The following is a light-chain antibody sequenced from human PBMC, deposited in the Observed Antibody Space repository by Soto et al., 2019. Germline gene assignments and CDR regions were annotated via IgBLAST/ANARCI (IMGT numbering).Light chain of an antibody. J-gene: IGKJ1*01. CDR2: GAS. CDR1: QSVSSSY. V-gene: IGKV3-20*01. CDR3: QQYGSSRT. Sequence: VLTQSPGTLSLSPGERATLSCRASQSVSSSYFAWYQQKPGQAPRLLIYGASSRATGIPDRFSGSGSGTDFTLTISRLEPEDFAVYYCQQYGSSRTFGQGAMVDIK.